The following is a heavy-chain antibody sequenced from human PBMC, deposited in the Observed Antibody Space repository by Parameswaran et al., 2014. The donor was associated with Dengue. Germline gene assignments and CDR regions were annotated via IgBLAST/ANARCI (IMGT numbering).Heavy chain of an antibody. CDR2: IWYDGSNK. D-gene: IGHD1-7*01. Sequence: QAGGSLRLSCAASGFTFSSYGMHWVRQAPGKGLEWVAVIWYDGSNKYYADSVKGRFTISRDNSKNTLYLQMNSLRAEDTAVYYCARDRNWNYVHYYYGMDVWGQGTTVTVSS. CDR3: ARDRNWNYVHYYYGMDV. CDR1: GFTFSSYG. J-gene: IGHJ6*02. V-gene: IGHV3-33*01.